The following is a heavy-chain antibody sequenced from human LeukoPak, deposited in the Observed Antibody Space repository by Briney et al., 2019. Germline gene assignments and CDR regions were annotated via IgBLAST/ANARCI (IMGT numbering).Heavy chain of an antibody. CDR1: GGSISSYY. J-gene: IGHJ4*02. D-gene: IGHD6-19*01. V-gene: IGHV4-4*07. CDR3: ARDGSDSSGWYGGVFDY. Sequence: SETLSLTCTVSGGSISSYYWSWIRQPAGKGLEWIGRIYTSGSTNYNPSLKSRVTMSVDTSKNQFSLKLSSVTAADTAVYHCARDGSDSSGWYGGVFDYWGQGTLVTVSS. CDR2: IYTSGST.